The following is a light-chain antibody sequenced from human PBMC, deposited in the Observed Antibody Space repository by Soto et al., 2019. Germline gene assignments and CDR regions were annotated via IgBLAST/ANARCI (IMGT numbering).Light chain of an antibody. CDR3: HQRSSWPRGT. Sequence: EIVMTQSPATLSVSPGESATLSCRASQSVSSYLAWYQQKPGQGPRLLIYDASNRATGVSARFSGSGYGTDFTLTISSLEPDDFAVYYCHQRSSWPRGTFGQGTKVDIK. J-gene: IGKJ1*01. V-gene: IGKV3-11*01. CDR2: DAS. CDR1: QSVSSY.